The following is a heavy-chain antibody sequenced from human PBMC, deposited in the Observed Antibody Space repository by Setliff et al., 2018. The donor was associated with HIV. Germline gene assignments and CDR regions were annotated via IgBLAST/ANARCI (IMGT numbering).Heavy chain of an antibody. Sequence: PSETLSLTCTVSGDSISSHFWTWIRQSPRKGLEWIGYISSTGAAWYNPSLKSRVTMSIDTSKIHFSLTLSSVSGADTALYFCARGGKRAFDIWGQGAMVT. CDR1: GDSISSHF. J-gene: IGHJ3*02. CDR3: ARGGKRAFDI. V-gene: IGHV4-59*11. CDR2: ISSTGAA.